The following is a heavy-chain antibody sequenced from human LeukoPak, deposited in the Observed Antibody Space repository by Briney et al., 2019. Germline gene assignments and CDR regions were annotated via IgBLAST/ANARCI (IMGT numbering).Heavy chain of an antibody. D-gene: IGHD1-26*01. CDR1: GFTFSRYW. Sequence: GGSLRLSCAASGFTFSRYWMTWVRQAPGKGLEWVANIKQDGSEKYYVDSVKGRFTISRDNRKKSLYLQMNSLRAEDTAVYYCARERTDFGSLRGDFDYWGQGTLVTVSS. J-gene: IGHJ4*02. V-gene: IGHV3-7*01. CDR3: ARERTDFGSLRGDFDY. CDR2: IKQDGSEK.